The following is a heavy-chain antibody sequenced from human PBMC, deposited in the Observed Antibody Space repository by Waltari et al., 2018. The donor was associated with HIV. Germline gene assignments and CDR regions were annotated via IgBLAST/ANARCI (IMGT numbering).Heavy chain of an antibody. D-gene: IGHD5-12*01. J-gene: IGHJ6*02. V-gene: IGHV3-21*01. Sequence: EVQLVESGGGLVKPGGSLRLSCAASGFTFSSYSMNWVRQAPGKGLEWVSSISSSSSYIYYADSVKGRFTISRDNAKNSLYLQMNSLRAEDTAVYYCARGGAGYSGYVGRGVDVWGQGTTVTVSS. CDR3: ARGGAGYSGYVGRGVDV. CDR2: ISSSSSYI. CDR1: GFTFSSYS.